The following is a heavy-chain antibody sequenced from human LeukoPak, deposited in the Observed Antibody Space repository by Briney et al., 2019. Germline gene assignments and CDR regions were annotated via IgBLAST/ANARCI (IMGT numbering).Heavy chain of an antibody. CDR2: TYYRGST. CDR1: GGSISSSSYY. Sequence: SETLSLTCTVSGGSISSSSYYWGWIRQPPGKGLEWIGSTYYRGSTYYNPSLESRVSISVDTSKNQFSLKLSSVTAADVAVYYCARYVDTAMVTGYYYMDVWGKGTTVTVSS. CDR3: ARYVDTAMVTGYYYMDV. D-gene: IGHD5-18*01. V-gene: IGHV4-39*01. J-gene: IGHJ6*03.